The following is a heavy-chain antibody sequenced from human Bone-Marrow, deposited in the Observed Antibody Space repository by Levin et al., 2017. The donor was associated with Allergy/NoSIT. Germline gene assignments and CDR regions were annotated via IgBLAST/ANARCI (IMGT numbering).Heavy chain of an antibody. CDR3: ARVPNYWGPRNPGEVIDY. J-gene: IGHJ4*02. D-gene: IGHD3-10*01. CDR2: ISSSSSYI. V-gene: IGHV3-21*01. Sequence: GESLKISCAASGFTFSSYSMNWVRQAPGKGLEWVSSISSSSSYIYYADSVKGRFTISRDNAKNSLYLQMNSLRAEDTAVYYCARVPNYWGPRNPGEVIDYWGQGTLVTVSS. CDR1: GFTFSSYS.